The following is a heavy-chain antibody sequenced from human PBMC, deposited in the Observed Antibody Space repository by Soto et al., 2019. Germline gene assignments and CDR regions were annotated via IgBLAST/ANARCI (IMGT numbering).Heavy chain of an antibody. CDR3: ARHSGGASYYDSSGSYYYGMDV. Sequence: GGSLRLSCAASGFTFDDYGMSWVRQAPGKGLEWVSGINWNGGSTGYADSVKGRFTISRDNANNSLYLQMHSLRAEDAALYYCARHSGGASYYDSSGSYYYGMDVWGQGTTVTVSS. CDR2: INWNGGST. CDR1: GFTFDDYG. J-gene: IGHJ6*02. D-gene: IGHD3-22*01. V-gene: IGHV3-20*04.